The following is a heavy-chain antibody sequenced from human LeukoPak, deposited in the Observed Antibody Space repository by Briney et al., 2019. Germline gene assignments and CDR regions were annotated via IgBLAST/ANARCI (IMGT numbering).Heavy chain of an antibody. D-gene: IGHD1-26*01. Sequence: GGSLRLPCAASGFTFSSYAMHWVRQAPGKGLEWVAVISYDGSNKYYADSVKGRFTISRDNSKNTLYLQMNSLRAEDTAVYYCARAYSGSYPLCDYWGQGTLVTVSS. CDR2: ISYDGSNK. J-gene: IGHJ4*02. CDR3: ARAYSGSYPLCDY. CDR1: GFTFSSYA. V-gene: IGHV3-30-3*01.